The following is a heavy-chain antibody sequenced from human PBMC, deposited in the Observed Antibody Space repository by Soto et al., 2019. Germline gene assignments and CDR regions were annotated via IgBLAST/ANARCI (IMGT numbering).Heavy chain of an antibody. CDR2: IYYSGST. CDR3: ARSFASSRDYYYYYIDV. J-gene: IGHJ6*03. CDR1: GGSISSYY. D-gene: IGHD6-6*01. Sequence: SETLSLTCTVSGGSISSYYWSWIRQPPGKGLEWIGYIYYSGSTNYNPSLKSRVTISVDTSKNQFSLKLSPVTAADTAVYYCARSFASSRDYYYYYIDVWGKGTTVTVSS. V-gene: IGHV4-59*01.